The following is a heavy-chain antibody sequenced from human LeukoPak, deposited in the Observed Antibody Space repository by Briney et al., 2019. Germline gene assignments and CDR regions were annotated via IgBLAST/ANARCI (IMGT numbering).Heavy chain of an antibody. CDR1: GYSIRSGYF. D-gene: IGHD3-10*01. Sequence: SETLSLTCTVSGYSIRSGYFWGWIRQPPGKGLEWIGSISQSGTTYYNPSLKSRITISHDTSKNQFSLKVNSVTAADTAAYYCAKSNGYGLVDIWGQGTLVTVSS. CDR3: AKSNGYGLVDI. CDR2: ISQSGTT. J-gene: IGHJ4*02. V-gene: IGHV4-38-2*02.